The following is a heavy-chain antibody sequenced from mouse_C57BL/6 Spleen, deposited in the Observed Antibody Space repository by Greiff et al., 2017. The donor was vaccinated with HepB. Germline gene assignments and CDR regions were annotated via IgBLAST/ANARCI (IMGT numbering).Heavy chain of an antibody. CDR2: IYPGSGST. J-gene: IGHJ1*03. D-gene: IGHD1-1*01. CDR3: ARNYGSSDWYFDV. V-gene: IGHV1-55*01. CDR1: GYTFTSYW. Sequence: VQLQQSGAELVKPGASVKMSCKASGYTFTSYWITWVKQRPGQGLEWIGDIYPGSGSTNYNEKFKSKATLTVDTSSSTAYMQLSSLTSEDSAVYYCARNYGSSDWYFDVWGTGTTVTVSS.